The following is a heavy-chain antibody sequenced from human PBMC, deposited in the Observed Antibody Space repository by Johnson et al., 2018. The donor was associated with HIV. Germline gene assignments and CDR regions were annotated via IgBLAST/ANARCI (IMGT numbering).Heavy chain of an antibody. CDR1: GFTFNNYW. CDR3: SKFVGYCSGGGCYTPGDI. J-gene: IGHJ3*02. CDR2: IKEDGSEK. V-gene: IGHV3-7*01. D-gene: IGHD2-15*01. Sequence: VQLVESGGGLVQPGGSLRLSCVASGFTFNNYWMSWVRQAPGKGLEWVANIKEDGSEKHYVDSVKGRFTISRDNAKNSLYLQMNSLRAEDTAVYYCSKFVGYCSGGGCYTPGDIWGQGTMVTVSS.